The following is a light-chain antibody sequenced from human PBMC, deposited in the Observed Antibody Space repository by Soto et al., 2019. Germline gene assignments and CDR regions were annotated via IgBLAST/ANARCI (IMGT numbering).Light chain of an antibody. J-gene: IGKJ1*01. CDR2: KAS. CDR3: QQYNSYSLT. V-gene: IGKV1-5*03. CDR1: QSISSW. Sequence: DIQMTQSPSTLSASVGDRVTITCRASQSISSWLAWYQQKPGKAHKXLIYKASSLESGVPSRFSGSGSGTAGTLTISSLQPDDFATYDCQQYNSYSLTFGQGTKVDIK.